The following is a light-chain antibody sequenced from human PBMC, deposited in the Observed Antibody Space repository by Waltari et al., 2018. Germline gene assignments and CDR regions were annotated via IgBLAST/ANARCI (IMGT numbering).Light chain of an antibody. J-gene: IGKJ1*01. CDR2: TAS. V-gene: IGKV1-39*01. CDR3: QQSSSTPPWT. Sequence: DIQMTQSPSSLSASVGDRVTITCRASQTISSYLNWYQQKPGKAPPLLVYTASSLQSGVPSRFSGSGSGTDVTLNISSLQPEDFATYYCQQSSSTPPWTFGQGTKVEIK. CDR1: QTISSY.